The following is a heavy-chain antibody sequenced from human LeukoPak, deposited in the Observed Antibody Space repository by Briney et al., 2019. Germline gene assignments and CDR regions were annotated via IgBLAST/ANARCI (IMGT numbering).Heavy chain of an antibody. Sequence: PSETLSLTCTVSGGSISSGGYYWSWIRQHPGKGLEWIGYIYYSGSTYYNPSLKSRVTISVDTSKNQFSLKLSSVTAADTAVYYCARRWFGEYYFDYWGQGTLVTVSS. CDR3: ARRWFGEYYFDY. CDR1: GGSISSGGYY. J-gene: IGHJ4*02. V-gene: IGHV4-31*03. D-gene: IGHD3-10*01. CDR2: IYYSGST.